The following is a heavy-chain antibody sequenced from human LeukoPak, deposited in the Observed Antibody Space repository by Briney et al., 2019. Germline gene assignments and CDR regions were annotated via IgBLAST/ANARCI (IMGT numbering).Heavy chain of an antibody. CDR1: SYTFTNYG. D-gene: IGHD2-15*01. J-gene: IGHJ4*02. CDR2: ISAYNGKT. CDR3: ARGYPSPYCSGGSCTFDY. V-gene: IGHV1-18*01. Sequence: ASVKVSCKASSYTFTNYGISWVRQAPGQGLEWMGWISAYNGKTKYVQKFQGRVTMTTDTSTSTAYMELRSLRSDDTAVYYCARGYPSPYCSGGSCTFDYWGQGTLVTVSS.